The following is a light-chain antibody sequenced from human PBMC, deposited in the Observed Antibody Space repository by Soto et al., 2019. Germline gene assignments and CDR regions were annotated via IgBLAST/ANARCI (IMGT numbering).Light chain of an antibody. Sequence: QSVLTQPASVPGSPGQSITISCTGTSSDVGSYNLVSWYQQHPGKAPKLMIYEVSNRPSGVSHRFSGSKSGNTASLTISGLQAEDEADYYCSSYTSSSTLSFGTGTKVTVL. CDR1: SSDVGSYNL. CDR2: EVS. CDR3: SSYTSSSTLS. V-gene: IGLV2-14*02. J-gene: IGLJ1*01.